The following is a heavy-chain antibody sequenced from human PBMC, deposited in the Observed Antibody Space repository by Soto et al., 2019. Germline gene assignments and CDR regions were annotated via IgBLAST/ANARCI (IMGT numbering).Heavy chain of an antibody. D-gene: IGHD4-17*01. Sequence: QVQLVQSGAEVKKPGASVKVSCKASGYTFTSYDINWVRQATGQGLEWMGWMNPNSGNPGHAQKFQGRITRTRDTSLRTAYMELSSLTSEDTAVYYWARTHGDLDYWGQGTLVTVSS. CDR3: ARTHGDLDY. CDR1: GYTFTSYD. CDR2: MNPNSGNP. J-gene: IGHJ4*02. V-gene: IGHV1-8*01.